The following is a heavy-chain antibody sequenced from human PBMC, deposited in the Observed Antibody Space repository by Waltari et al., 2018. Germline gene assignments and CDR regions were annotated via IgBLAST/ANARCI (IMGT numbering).Heavy chain of an antibody. D-gene: IGHD2-15*01. CDR2: INPSGGST. V-gene: IGHV1-46*02. Sequence: QAQLLQSGAEVTKPGASVKLSCKASGYTFNNYFLQWVRQAPGQGCEWVGVINPSGGSTTYARECQGRVTMTSDTSTRTVYMELSSLRSEDTAVYYCARRCSANTCYWGLDVWGKGTTVTVS. J-gene: IGHJ6*03. CDR1: GYTFNNYF. CDR3: ARRCSANTCYWGLDV.